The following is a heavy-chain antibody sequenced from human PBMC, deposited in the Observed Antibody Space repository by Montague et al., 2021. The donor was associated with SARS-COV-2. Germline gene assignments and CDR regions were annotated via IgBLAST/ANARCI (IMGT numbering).Heavy chain of an antibody. CDR2: IYDSGST. J-gene: IGHJ3*02. CDR3: ARRGRKLLPVATTIGGFDI. D-gene: IGHD5-12*01. CDR1: GGSISSSNYY. Sequence: SETLSLTCTVSGGSISSSNYYWDWIRQPPGKGLEWIGSIYDSGSTYYNSSPKSRVTISVDTSKNHFSLKLSSVTAADTAVYYCARRGRKLLPVATTIGGFDIWGQGTMVTVSS. V-gene: IGHV4-39*02.